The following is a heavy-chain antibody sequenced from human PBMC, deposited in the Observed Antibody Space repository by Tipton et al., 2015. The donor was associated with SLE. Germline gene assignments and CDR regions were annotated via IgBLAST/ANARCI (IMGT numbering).Heavy chain of an antibody. D-gene: IGHD1-26*01. CDR1: GGSISSSNYY. V-gene: IGHV4-39*07. CDR3: ARDRATDSYYYYMDV. J-gene: IGHJ6*03. Sequence: LSLTCTVSGGSISSSNYYWGWIRQPPGKGLEWIGNIYYSGCTYYNPSLKSRVTISVDTSKNQFSLKLSSVTAADTAVYYCARDRATDSYYYYMDVWGTGTTVTVSS. CDR2: IYYSGCT.